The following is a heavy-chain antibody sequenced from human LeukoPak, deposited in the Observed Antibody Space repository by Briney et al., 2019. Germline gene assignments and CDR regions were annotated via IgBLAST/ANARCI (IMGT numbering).Heavy chain of an antibody. Sequence: ASVKVSCKASGYTFTDYYIHWVRQAPGRGLEWMGLINPASGDRNYAQRLQGRVTMTRDTSISTASMELSRLKSDDTAVYYCAGGQELFFECWGQGTLVTVSS. V-gene: IGHV1-2*02. J-gene: IGHJ4*02. D-gene: IGHD1-26*01. CDR1: GYTFTDYY. CDR3: AGGQELFFEC. CDR2: INPASGDR.